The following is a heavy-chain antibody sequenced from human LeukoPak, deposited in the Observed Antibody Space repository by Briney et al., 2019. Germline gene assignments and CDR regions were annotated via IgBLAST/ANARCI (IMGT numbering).Heavy chain of an antibody. J-gene: IGHJ4*02. CDR2: TSGSGGST. CDR1: GFTFSSFG. CDR3: AKDRRMTTVPNTFDY. Sequence: PGGSLRLSCAASGFTFSSFGMSWVRQAPGKGLEWVSATSGSGGSTYYADSVKGRFTISRDNSKNTLCLQMNSLRAEDTAVYYCAKDRRMTTVPNTFDYWGQGTLVTVSS. V-gene: IGHV3-23*01. D-gene: IGHD4-17*01.